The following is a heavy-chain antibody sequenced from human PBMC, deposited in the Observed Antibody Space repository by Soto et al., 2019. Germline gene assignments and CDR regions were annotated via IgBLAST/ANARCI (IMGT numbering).Heavy chain of an antibody. D-gene: IGHD3-3*01. J-gene: IGHJ5*02. CDR3: AKDPMYDFWSDWFDP. V-gene: IGHV3-23*01. CDR2: ISGSGGST. CDR1: GFTFSSYA. Sequence: GGSQRLSYAASGFTFSSYAVSWVRQAPGKGLEWVSAISGSGGSTYYADSVKGRFTISRDNSKNTLYLQMNSLRAEDTAVYYCAKDPMYDFWSDWFDPWGQGTLVTVSS.